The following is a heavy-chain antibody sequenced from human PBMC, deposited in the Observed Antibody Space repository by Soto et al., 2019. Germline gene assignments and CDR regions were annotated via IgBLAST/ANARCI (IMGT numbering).Heavy chain of an antibody. CDR1: GFTFSSYW. CDR3: ARDAKLGAKLKAFDI. D-gene: IGHD1-26*01. J-gene: IGHJ3*02. V-gene: IGHV3-74*01. CDR2: INSDGSST. Sequence: GGSLRLSCAVSGFTFSSYWMHWVRQAPGKGLVWFSRINSDGSSTSYADSVKGRFTISRDNAKNTLYLQMNSLRAEDTAVYYCARDAKLGAKLKAFDIWGQGTMVTVSS.